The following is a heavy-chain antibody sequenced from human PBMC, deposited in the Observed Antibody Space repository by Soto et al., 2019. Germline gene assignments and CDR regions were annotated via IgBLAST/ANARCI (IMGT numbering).Heavy chain of an antibody. CDR2: ISSSGSTI. CDR3: ARVGGSSHLGMDV. J-gene: IGHJ6*02. V-gene: IGHV3-48*03. Sequence: GGSLRLSCAASGFIFSGYEMNWVRQAPGKGLEWTSYISSSGSTIYYADSVKGRFTISRDNAKNSLYLQMNSLRAEDTAVYYCARVGGSSHLGMDVWGQGTTVTVSS. CDR1: GFIFSGYE. D-gene: IGHD3-16*01.